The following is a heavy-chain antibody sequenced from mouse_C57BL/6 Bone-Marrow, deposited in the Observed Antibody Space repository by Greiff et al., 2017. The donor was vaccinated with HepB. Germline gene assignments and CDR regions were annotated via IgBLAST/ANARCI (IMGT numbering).Heavy chain of an antibody. Sequence: EVKLMESEGGLVQPGSSMKLSCTASGFTFSDYYMAWVRQVPEKGLEWVANINYDGSSTYYLDSLKSRFIISRDNAKNILYLQMSSLKSEDTATYYCARDPVVAHWYFDVWGTGTTVTVSS. CDR3: ARDPVVAHWYFDV. J-gene: IGHJ1*03. CDR2: INYDGSST. CDR1: GFTFSDYY. D-gene: IGHD1-1*01. V-gene: IGHV5-16*01.